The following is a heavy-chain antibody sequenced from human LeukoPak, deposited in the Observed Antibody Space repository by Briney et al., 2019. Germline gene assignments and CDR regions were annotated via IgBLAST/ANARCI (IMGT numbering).Heavy chain of an antibody. CDR1: GGSINDYF. CDR2: IFYSGRT. Sequence: SETLSLTCTVSGGSINDYFWSWIRQPPRKGLEWLGYIFYSGRTHYNPSLKSRVTISLDTSKNQISLKLNSVTVADTAVYYCARSRGWGSDNDRFSADFDYWGQGTLVTVSS. V-gene: IGHV4-59*01. J-gene: IGHJ4*02. D-gene: IGHD2-21*02. CDR3: ARSRGWGSDNDRFSADFDY.